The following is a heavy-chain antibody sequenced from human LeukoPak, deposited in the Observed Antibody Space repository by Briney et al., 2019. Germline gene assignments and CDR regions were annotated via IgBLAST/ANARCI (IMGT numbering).Heavy chain of an antibody. V-gene: IGHV4-38-2*01. Sequence: PSETLSLTCAVSGYSISSGYYWGWIRQPPGKGLEWIGSIYHSGSTYYNPSLKSRVTISVDTSKNQFSLKLSSVTAADTAVYYCATSSGRWLHNYWGQGTLVTVSS. CDR1: GYSISSGYY. D-gene: IGHD5-24*01. CDR2: IYHSGST. CDR3: ATSSGRWLHNY. J-gene: IGHJ4*02.